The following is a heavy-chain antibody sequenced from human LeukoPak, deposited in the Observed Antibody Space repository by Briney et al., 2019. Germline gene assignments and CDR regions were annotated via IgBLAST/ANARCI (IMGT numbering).Heavy chain of an antibody. J-gene: IGHJ4*02. CDR1: GFTFSSYS. CDR2: ISSSSSYM. V-gene: IGHV3-21*01. Sequence: PGGSLRLSCAASGFTFSSYSMNWVRQAPGKGLEWVSSISSSSSYMYYADSVKGRFTISRDNAKNSLYLQMNSLRAEDTAVYYCARVETTGSHWGQGTLVTISS. D-gene: IGHD4-11*01. CDR3: ARVETTGSH.